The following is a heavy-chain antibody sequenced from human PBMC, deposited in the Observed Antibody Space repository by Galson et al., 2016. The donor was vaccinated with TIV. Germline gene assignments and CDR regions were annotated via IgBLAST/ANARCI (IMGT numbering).Heavy chain of an antibody. CDR1: GVIFTNYA. J-gene: IGHJ5*02. D-gene: IGHD2/OR15-2a*01. CDR2: IIPLFGAT. Sequence: SVKVSCKAFGVIFTNYAISWVRQVPGQGLEWMGRIIPLFGATKYAQKFQGRVTITADEPRSTTYMELSGLRPDDTAVYYCPREGQIYGDSYDPWGQGSLVTVSS. V-gene: IGHV1-69*13. CDR3: PREGQIYGDSYDP.